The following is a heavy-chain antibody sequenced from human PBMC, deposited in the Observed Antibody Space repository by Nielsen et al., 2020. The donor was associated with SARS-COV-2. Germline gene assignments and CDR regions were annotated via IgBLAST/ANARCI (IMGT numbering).Heavy chain of an antibody. D-gene: IGHD1-26*01. CDR1: GYTFTSYA. CDR3: ARDEDLGGSGHLQH. CDR2: INPNSGGT. Sequence: ASVKVSCKASGYTFTSYAMHWVRQAPGQGLEWMGRINPNSGGTNYAQKFQGRVTMTRDTSISTAYMELSRLRSDDTAVYYCARDEDLGGSGHLQHWGQGTLVTVSS. V-gene: IGHV1-2*06. J-gene: IGHJ1*01.